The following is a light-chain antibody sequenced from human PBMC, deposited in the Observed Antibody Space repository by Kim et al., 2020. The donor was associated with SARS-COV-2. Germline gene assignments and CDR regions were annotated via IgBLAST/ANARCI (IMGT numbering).Light chain of an antibody. V-gene: IGKV4-1*01. J-gene: IGKJ2*01. CDR3: QQYYSTPPYT. Sequence: DIVMTQSPDSLAVSLGERATINCKSSQSVLYSSNNKNYLAWYQQKPGQPPKLLIYWASTRESGVPDRFSGSGSGTDFTLTISSLQAEDVAVYYCQQYYSTPPYTFGSGTKLEI. CDR1: QSVLYSSNNKNY. CDR2: WAS.